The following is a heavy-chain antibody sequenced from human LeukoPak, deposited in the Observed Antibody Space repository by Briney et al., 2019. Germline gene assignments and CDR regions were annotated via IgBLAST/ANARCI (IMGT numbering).Heavy chain of an antibody. D-gene: IGHD5-24*01. V-gene: IGHV3-7*01. CDR3: AGDEGWTFDI. Sequence: PGGSLRLSCAASGFSFSSYWMMWVRQAPGKGLEWVANIRQDGSEKNYVDSVKGRFTISRDNAKNSLSLQMNSLRADDTAVYYCAGDEGWTFDIWGQGTKVTVSS. CDR1: GFSFSSYW. J-gene: IGHJ3*02. CDR2: IRQDGSEK.